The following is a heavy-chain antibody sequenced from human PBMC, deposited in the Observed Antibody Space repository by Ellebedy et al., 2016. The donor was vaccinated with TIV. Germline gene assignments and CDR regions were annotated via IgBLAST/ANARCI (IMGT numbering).Heavy chain of an antibody. J-gene: IGHJ3*02. Sequence: SLKISXAASGFTFSSYSMHWVRQAPGKGLEWVSGISWNSGRIGYADSVKGRFTISKDNAENSLYLQMNSLRVEDTALYYCVKDIGTTGTTAAFDIWGQGTMVTVSS. V-gene: IGHV3-9*01. CDR2: ISWNSGRI. D-gene: IGHD1-1*01. CDR1: GFTFSSYS. CDR3: VKDIGTTGTTAAFDI.